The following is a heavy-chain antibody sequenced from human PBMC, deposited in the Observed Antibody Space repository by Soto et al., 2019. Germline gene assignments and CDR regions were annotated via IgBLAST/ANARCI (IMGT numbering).Heavy chain of an antibody. V-gene: IGHV4-34*01. J-gene: IGHJ1*01. Sequence: SETLSLTCAVYGGSFSGYYWTWIRQPPGKGLEWVGEINHRRSTSYNPSLKRRVTMSIDTSKNQFSLHLSSVTAADTAVYYCARDLDGLHDDTSGPFPRPGWGQGTQVTVS. D-gene: IGHD3-22*01. CDR2: INHRRST. CDR1: GGSFSGYY. CDR3: ARDLDGLHDDTSGPFPRPG.